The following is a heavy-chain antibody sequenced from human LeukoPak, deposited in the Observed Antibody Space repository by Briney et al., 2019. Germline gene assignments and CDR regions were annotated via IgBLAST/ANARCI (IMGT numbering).Heavy chain of an antibody. CDR2: INHSGIT. CDR1: SYSISSGYY. Sequence: SETLSLTCTVSSYSISSGYYWGWIRQPPGKGLEWIASINHSGITYYNPSLKSRVTISVDTSKNQSSLKLTSVTAADTAVYYCGRDRPTGYYDYWGQGILVTVSS. D-gene: IGHD3-9*01. CDR3: GRDRPTGYYDY. J-gene: IGHJ4*02. V-gene: IGHV4-38-2*02.